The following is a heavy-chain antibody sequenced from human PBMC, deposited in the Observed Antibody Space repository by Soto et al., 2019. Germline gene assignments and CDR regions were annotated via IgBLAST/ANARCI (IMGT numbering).Heavy chain of an antibody. Sequence: PSETLSLTCTVYGGSISSSSYFWGWIRQPPGKGLEWIGSIYYSGSTYYNPSLKSRVTVSVDTSKNQFSLKLSSVTAADTAVYYCARHPSNFWFDPWGQGTLVTVS. CDR3: ARHPSNFWFDP. CDR2: IYYSGST. D-gene: IGHD4-4*01. V-gene: IGHV4-39*01. CDR1: GGSISSSSYF. J-gene: IGHJ5*02.